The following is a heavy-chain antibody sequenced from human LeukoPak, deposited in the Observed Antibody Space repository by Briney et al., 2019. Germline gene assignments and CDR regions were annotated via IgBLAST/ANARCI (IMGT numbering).Heavy chain of an antibody. CDR1: GGSISSYY. D-gene: IGHD3-22*01. J-gene: IGHJ6*02. CDR2: IYYSGST. CDR3: ARQELSYYDSSGYYPYYYGMDV. Sequence: PSETLSLTCTVPGGSISSYYWSWIRQPPGKGLGWVGYIYYSGSTNYNPSLKSRFTISVDTSKNQFSLKLSSVTAADTAVYYCARQELSYYDSSGYYPYYYGMDVWGQGTTVTVSS. V-gene: IGHV4-59*08.